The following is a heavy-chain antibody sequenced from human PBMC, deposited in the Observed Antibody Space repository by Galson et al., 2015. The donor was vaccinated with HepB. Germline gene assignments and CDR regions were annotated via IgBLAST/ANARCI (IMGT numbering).Heavy chain of an antibody. CDR3: ARSPIAIFGVVISYFDY. D-gene: IGHD3-3*01. CDR1: GFTFSSYS. CDR2: ISSSSSTI. Sequence: SLRLSCAASGFTFSSYSMNWVRQAPGKGLEWVSYISSSSSTIYYADSVKGRFTISRDNAKNSLYLQMNSLRDEDTAVYYCARSPIAIFGVVISYFDYWGQGTLVTVSS. V-gene: IGHV3-48*02. J-gene: IGHJ4*02.